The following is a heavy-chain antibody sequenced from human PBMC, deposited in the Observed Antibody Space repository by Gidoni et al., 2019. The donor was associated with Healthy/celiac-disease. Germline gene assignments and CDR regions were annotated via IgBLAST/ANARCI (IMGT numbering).Heavy chain of an antibody. CDR1: GFTFSSYA. D-gene: IGHD2-2*01. CDR3: AKADYCSSTSCYFFRVYYYGMDV. CDR2: ISYDGSNK. J-gene: IGHJ6*04. V-gene: IGHV3-30*18. Sequence: QVQLVESGGGVVQPGRSLRLACEAAGFTFSSYARNWVRQAPGKGLEWVAVISYDGSNKYYADSVTGRFTISRDNSKNTLYLQMNSLRAEDTAVYYCAKADYCSSTSCYFFRVYYYGMDVWGKGTTVTVSS.